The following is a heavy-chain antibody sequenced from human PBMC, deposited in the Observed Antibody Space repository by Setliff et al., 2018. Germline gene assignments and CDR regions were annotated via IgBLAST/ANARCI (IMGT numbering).Heavy chain of an antibody. V-gene: IGHV4-4*08. CDR2: IHTSEST. D-gene: IGHD2-15*01. CDR1: GASISSYF. Sequence: SETLSLTCTVSGASISSYFLNWIRQPPGKGLEWIGNIHTSESTKYNPSLKSRVTISLDTFKHQFSLKLSSVTAADTAVFHCARAQYCSGGSCYSSNWFDPWGQGTLVTVSS. CDR3: ARAQYCSGGSCYSSNWFDP. J-gene: IGHJ5*02.